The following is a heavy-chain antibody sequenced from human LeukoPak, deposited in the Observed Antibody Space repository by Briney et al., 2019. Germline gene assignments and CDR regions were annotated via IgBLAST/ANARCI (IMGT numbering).Heavy chain of an antibody. J-gene: IGHJ4*02. V-gene: IGHV3-23*01. CDR3: AKSMREYSSSSNDY. D-gene: IGHD6-6*01. CDR2: ISGSGGST. Sequence: GGSLRLSCAASGFTFSTYAMNWVRQAPGKGPEWVSEISGSGGSTYYGDSVKGRFTISRDNSKNTLYLQMNNLRAEDTAVYYCAKSMREYSSSSNDYWGQGILVTVSS. CDR1: GFTFSTYA.